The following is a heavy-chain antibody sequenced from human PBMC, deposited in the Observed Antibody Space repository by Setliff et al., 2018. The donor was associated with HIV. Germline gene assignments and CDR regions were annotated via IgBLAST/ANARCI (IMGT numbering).Heavy chain of an antibody. V-gene: IGHV4-59*08. J-gene: IGHJ5*02. Sequence: PSETLSLTCTVSGVSISDYYWSWIRQPPGKGLEWIGYIYFSGSTNYNPSLKSRVTMSLDTSKNQISLNLNSVTAADTAVYYCARRTFGSGRIDPWGQGTLVTVSS. D-gene: IGHD3-16*01. CDR3: ARRTFGSGRIDP. CDR2: IYFSGST. CDR1: GVSISDYY.